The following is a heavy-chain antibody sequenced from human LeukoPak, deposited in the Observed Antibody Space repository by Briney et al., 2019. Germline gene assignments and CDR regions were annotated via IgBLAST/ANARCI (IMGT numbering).Heavy chain of an antibody. D-gene: IGHD3-10*01. V-gene: IGHV1-3*01. J-gene: IGHJ4*02. CDR1: GGTFSSYA. CDR3: ARDGPYGSGYFDF. Sequence: GASVKVSCKASGGTFSSYAISWVRQAPGQGLEWMGWINAGNGNTKYSQKFQGRVTITMDTSASTVYMELSSLRSEDTAVYYCARDGPYGSGYFDFWGQGTLVTVSS. CDR2: INAGNGNT.